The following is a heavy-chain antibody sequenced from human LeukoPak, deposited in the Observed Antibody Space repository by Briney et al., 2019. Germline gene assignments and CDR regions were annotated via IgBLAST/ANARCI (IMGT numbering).Heavy chain of an antibody. CDR2: IRYCGNNK. Sequence: PGGPLSLPCAASGFPYSSYRMHWLPQAPGKGLEWVAYIRYCGNNKYYADSVKGRFTISRDNSKNTLYLQMNSLRAEDTAVYYCAKGPPLWFGELLLFDYWGQGTLVTVSS. J-gene: IGHJ4*02. V-gene: IGHV3-30*02. D-gene: IGHD3-10*01. CDR3: AKGPPLWFGELLLFDY. CDR1: GFPYSSYR.